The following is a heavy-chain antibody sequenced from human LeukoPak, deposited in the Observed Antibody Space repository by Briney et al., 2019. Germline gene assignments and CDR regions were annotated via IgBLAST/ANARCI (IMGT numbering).Heavy chain of an antibody. CDR2: ISESGTGT. J-gene: IGHJ4*02. CDR3: AKDIAQGYTFGSIEQDY. D-gene: IGHD5-18*01. CDR1: GVTFSRYA. Sequence: PGGSLRLSCAASGVTFSRYAMSWVRQAPGKGPEWVSAISESGTGTYYADSVKGRFTISRDNSKNTLSLQMNSLRAEDTAVYYCAKDIAQGYTFGSIEQDYWGQGTLVTVSS. V-gene: IGHV3-23*01.